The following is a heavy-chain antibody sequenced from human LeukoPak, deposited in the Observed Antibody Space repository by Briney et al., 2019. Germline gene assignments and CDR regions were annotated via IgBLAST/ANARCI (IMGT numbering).Heavy chain of an antibody. Sequence: HSGGSLRLSCAASGFTFSSYAMSWVRQAPGKGLEWVSAISGSGGSTYYADSVKGRFTISRDNSKNTLYLQMNSLRAEDTAVYYCAKLDSSGWQTLDYWGQGTLVIVSS. D-gene: IGHD6-19*01. CDR1: GFTFSSYA. J-gene: IGHJ4*02. V-gene: IGHV3-23*01. CDR2: ISGSGGST. CDR3: AKLDSSGWQTLDY.